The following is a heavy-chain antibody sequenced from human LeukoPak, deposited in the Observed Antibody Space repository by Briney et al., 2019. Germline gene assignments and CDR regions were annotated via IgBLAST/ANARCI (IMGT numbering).Heavy chain of an antibody. CDR2: ISSSSSYI. J-gene: IGHJ6*03. CDR3: ARVPITMVRGARPHYYYMDV. CDR1: GFTFSSYS. D-gene: IGHD3-10*01. Sequence: PGGSLRLSCAASGFTFSSYSMNWVRQAPGKGLEWVSSISSSSSYIYYADSVKGRFTISRDNAKNSLYLQMNSLRAEDTAVYYCARVPITMVRGARPHYYYMDVWGKGTTVTVSS. V-gene: IGHV3-21*01.